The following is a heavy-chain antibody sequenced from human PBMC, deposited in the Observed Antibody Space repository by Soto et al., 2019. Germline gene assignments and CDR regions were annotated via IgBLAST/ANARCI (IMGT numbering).Heavy chain of an antibody. D-gene: IGHD3-22*01. CDR3: AREIFPFYYDSSGYYSDAFDI. CDR1: GYTFTSYA. V-gene: IGHV1-3*01. Sequence: ASLKVSCKASGYTFTSYAMHWVRQAPGQRLEWMGWINAGNGNTKYSQKFQGRVTITRDTSASTAYMELSSLRSEDTAVYYCAREIFPFYYDSSGYYSDAFDIWGQGTMVTVSS. J-gene: IGHJ3*02. CDR2: INAGNGNT.